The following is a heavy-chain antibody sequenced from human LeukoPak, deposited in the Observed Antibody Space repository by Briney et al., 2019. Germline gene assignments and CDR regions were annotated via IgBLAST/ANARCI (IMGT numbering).Heavy chain of an antibody. CDR3: ARGPSHTMVRGVNWFDP. Sequence: GASVKVSCKASGYTFTSYDINWVRQATGQGLEWMGWMNPNSGNTGYAQKFQGRVTITRNTSISTAYMELSSLRSEDTAAYYCARGPSHTMVRGVNWFDPWGQGTLVTVSS. V-gene: IGHV1-8*03. CDR2: MNPNSGNT. J-gene: IGHJ5*02. CDR1: GYTFTSYD. D-gene: IGHD3-10*01.